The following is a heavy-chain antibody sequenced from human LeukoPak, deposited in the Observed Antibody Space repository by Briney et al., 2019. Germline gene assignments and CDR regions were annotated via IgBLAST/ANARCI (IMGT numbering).Heavy chain of an antibody. Sequence: GGSLRLSCGASGFTFSIYTIHWVRQAPGRGQEWVAVISYDGSSKFYADSVKGRFTISRDNSRNTLYLQMNSLRDEDTAVYYCARGYTSSWFVSYFDYWGQGTLVTVSS. CDR2: ISYDGSSK. CDR3: ARGYTSSWFVSYFDY. D-gene: IGHD6-13*01. J-gene: IGHJ4*02. CDR1: GFTFSIYT. V-gene: IGHV3-30-3*01.